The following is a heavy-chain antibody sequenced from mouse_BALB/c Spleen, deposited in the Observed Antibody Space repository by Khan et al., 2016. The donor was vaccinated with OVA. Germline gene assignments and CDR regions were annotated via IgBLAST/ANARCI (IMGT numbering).Heavy chain of an antibody. Sequence: VQLQQSGTVLARPGASVKMSCKASGYSFTSYLIHWVKQRPGQGLEWIGDIYPGNSDTTYNQKFKDKSKLTAGTSANTAYMELSRLTNEDSAVYYCGRGGYRTFAYWGQGTLVTVSA. J-gene: IGHJ3*01. D-gene: IGHD2-14*01. CDR2: IYPGNSDT. V-gene: IGHV1-5*01. CDR1: GYSFTSYL. CDR3: GRGGYRTFAY.